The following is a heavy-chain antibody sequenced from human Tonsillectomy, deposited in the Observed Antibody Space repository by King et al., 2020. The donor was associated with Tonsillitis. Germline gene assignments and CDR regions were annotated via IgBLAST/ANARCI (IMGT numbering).Heavy chain of an antibody. CDR1: GYNFTNYW. D-gene: IGHD3-16*01. Sequence: QLVQSSAEVKKPGESLRISCKASGYNFTNYWIMWVRQTPGQGLEWMGRIDPTDSAAHYNPSFQGHVTISVDKSINTAFLQWSRLEASDTAMYYCARRRSGAKNYGEIRLDPWGQGTLVIVSS. CDR2: IDPTDSAA. CDR3: ARRRSGAKNYGEIRLDP. J-gene: IGHJ5*02. V-gene: IGHV5-10-1*03.